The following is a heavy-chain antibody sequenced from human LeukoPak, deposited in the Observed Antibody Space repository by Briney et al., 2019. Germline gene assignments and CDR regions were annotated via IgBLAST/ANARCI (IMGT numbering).Heavy chain of an antibody. V-gene: IGHV3-53*01. Sequence: PGGSLRLSCAVSGFSVSNYYMNWVRQAPGKGLEWVSLIRGSGETFYADSVKGRFTISRDDSKNTLYLQMSSLRADDTALYYCAKDDDGHHHGVDHWGQGTLVTVSS. CDR2: IRGSGET. D-gene: IGHD4-17*01. CDR3: AKDDDGHHHGVDH. CDR1: GFSVSNYY. J-gene: IGHJ4*02.